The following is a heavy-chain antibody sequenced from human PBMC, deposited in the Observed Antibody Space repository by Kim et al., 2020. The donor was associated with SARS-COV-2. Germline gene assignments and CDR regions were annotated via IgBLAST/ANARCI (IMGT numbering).Heavy chain of an antibody. CDR3: ARGAGGVIAEKGIFDY. J-gene: IGHJ4*01. V-gene: IGHV4-39*07. CDR1: GGSISSSSYY. D-gene: IGHD3-16*02. CDR2: IYYSGST. Sequence: SETLSLTCTVSGGSISSSSYYWGWIRQPPGKGLEWIGSIYYSGSTYYNPSLKSRVTISVDTSKNQFSLKLSSVTAADTAVYYCARGAGGVIAEKGIFDY.